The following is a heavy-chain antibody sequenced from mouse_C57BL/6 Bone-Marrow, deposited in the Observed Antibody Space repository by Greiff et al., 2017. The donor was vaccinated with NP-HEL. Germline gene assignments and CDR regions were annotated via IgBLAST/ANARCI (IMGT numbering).Heavy chain of an antibody. J-gene: IGHJ4*01. CDR2: INPSNGGT. CDR3: ARDRTAQATLRYAMDY. Sequence: QVQLQQPGTELVKPGASVQLSCKASGYTFTSYWMHWVKQRPGQGLEWIGNINPSNGGTNYNEKFKSKATLTVDKSSSTDYMQLSSLTSEDSAVYYCARDRTAQATLRYAMDYWGQGTSVTVSS. CDR1: GYTFTSYW. V-gene: IGHV1-53*01. D-gene: IGHD3-2*02.